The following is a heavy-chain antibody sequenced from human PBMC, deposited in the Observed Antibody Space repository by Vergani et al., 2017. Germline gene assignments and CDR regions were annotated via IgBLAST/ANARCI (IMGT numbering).Heavy chain of an antibody. CDR3: ARDRLTMVRGVLLRAAPYNWFDL. D-gene: IGHD3-10*01. CDR2: INPNSGGT. CDR1: GYTFTGYY. J-gene: IGHJ5*02. Sequence: QVQLVQSGPEVKKPGPSVKVSCKASGYTFTGYYMHWVRQAPGHGLEWMGWINPNSGGTNYAQKFQGRVTMTRATSISTAYMELRRLRSDDTAVYYCARDRLTMVRGVLLRAAPYNWFDLWGQGTLVTVSS. V-gene: IGHV1-2*02.